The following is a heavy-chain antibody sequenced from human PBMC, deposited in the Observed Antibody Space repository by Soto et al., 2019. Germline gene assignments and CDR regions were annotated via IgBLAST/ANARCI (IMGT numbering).Heavy chain of an antibody. V-gene: IGHV3-7*01. D-gene: IGHD3-22*01. Sequence: GGSLRLSCAASGFTFSSYWMSWVRQAPGKGLEWVANIKQDGSEKYYADSVKGRFTISRDNSKNTLYLQMNSLRAEDTAVYYCAKEINYYDSSGYYYVDYFDYWGQGTLVTVSS. CDR1: GFTFSSYW. CDR2: IKQDGSEK. J-gene: IGHJ4*02. CDR3: AKEINYYDSSGYYYVDYFDY.